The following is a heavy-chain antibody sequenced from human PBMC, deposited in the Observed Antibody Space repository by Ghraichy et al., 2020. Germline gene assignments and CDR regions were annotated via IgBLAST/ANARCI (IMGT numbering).Heavy chain of an antibody. J-gene: IGHJ4*02. CDR1: GGSISSYY. Sequence: SETLSLTCTVSGGSISSYYWSWIRQPPGKGLEWIGYIYYSGSTNYNPSLKSRVTISVDTSKNQFSLKLSSVTAADTAVYYCASSRRDGYNWAGWFDYWGQGTLVTVSS. D-gene: IGHD5-24*01. CDR3: ASSRRDGYNWAGWFDY. V-gene: IGHV4-59*01. CDR2: IYYSGST.